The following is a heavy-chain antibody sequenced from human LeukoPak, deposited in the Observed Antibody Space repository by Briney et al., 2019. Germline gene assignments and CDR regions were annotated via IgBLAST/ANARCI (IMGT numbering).Heavy chain of an antibody. CDR3: ARDREYYYYGMDV. CDR2: IWYDGSNK. CDR1: GFTFSSYG. V-gene: IGHV3-33*01. Sequence: GRSPRLSCAASGFTFSSYGMHWVRQAPGKGLGWVAVIWYDGSNKYYADSVKGRFTISRDNSKNTLYLQMNSLRAEDTAVYYCARDREYYYYGMDVWGQGTTVTVSS. J-gene: IGHJ6*02.